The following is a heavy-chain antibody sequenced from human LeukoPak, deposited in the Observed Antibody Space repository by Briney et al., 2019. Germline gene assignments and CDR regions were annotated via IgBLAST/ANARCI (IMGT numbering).Heavy chain of an antibody. CDR1: GYSIGTGNY. V-gene: IGHV4-38-2*01. CDR2: VYHSGT. CDR3: TKTSGGGGHDS. Sequence: PSDTLSLACSVFGYSIGTGNYWAWVRKPPGKGLEWIGCVYHSGTHYKSSLTSRATISMDTSANQFSLKLTSMTAADSAFYYCTKTSGGGGHDSWGQGILVTVSS. D-gene: IGHD4-23*01. J-gene: IGHJ5*01.